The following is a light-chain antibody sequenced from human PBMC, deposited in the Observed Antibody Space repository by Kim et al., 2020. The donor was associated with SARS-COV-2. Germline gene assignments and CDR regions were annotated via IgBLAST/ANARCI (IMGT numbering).Light chain of an antibody. CDR3: QQYSTYSVT. CDR2: DAS. CDR1: QSISGW. V-gene: IGKV1-5*01. J-gene: IGKJ2*01. Sequence: SASVGDRVTITCRASQSISGWLAWYQQRPGKAPNLLIYDASRLESGVPSRFSGSGSGTEFTLTISSLQPDDFATYYCQQYSTYSVTFGQGTKLEI.